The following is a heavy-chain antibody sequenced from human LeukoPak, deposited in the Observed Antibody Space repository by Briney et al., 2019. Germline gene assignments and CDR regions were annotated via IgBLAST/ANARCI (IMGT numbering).Heavy chain of an antibody. J-gene: IGHJ6*02. CDR2: MNPNSGNT. V-gene: IGHV1-8*01. Sequence: ASVKVSCKASGYTFTSYDINWVRQATGQGLEWMGWMNPNSGNTGYAQKFQGRVTMTRNTSISTAYMELSSLRSEDTAVYYCARSGGIAVVWGYYGMDVWGQGTTVTVSS. CDR1: GYTFTSYD. CDR3: ARSGGIAVVWGYYGMDV. D-gene: IGHD6-19*01.